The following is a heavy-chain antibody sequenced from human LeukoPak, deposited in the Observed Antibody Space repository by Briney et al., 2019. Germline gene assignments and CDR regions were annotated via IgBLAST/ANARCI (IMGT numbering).Heavy chain of an antibody. CDR2: IYSGGST. CDR1: GFTVSSNY. V-gene: IGHV3-66*01. J-gene: IGHJ4*02. CDR3: ATSGWWGYFDY. D-gene: IGHD6-19*01. Sequence: GGSLRLSCAASGFTVSSNYMSWVRQAPGKGLEWVSIIYSGGSTYYADSVRGRFTISRDNSKNTLYLLMNSLRAEDTAVYYCATSGWWGYFDYWGQGTLVTVSS.